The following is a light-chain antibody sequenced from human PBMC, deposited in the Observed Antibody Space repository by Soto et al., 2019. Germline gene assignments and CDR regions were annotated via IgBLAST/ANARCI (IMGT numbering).Light chain of an antibody. V-gene: IGLV2-14*01. CDR2: EVS. CDR1: TRDVGGYDY. Sequence: QSVLTQPASVSGSPGQSSSISCTGTTRDVGGYDYVSSYQQPPGQPPNILIYEVSTRPSGISHRSSGSTSGNTASLSSSGLQAEDEADYYCYSFTRGNTLHVFGTGTTVTVL. CDR3: YSFTRGNTLHV. J-gene: IGLJ1*01.